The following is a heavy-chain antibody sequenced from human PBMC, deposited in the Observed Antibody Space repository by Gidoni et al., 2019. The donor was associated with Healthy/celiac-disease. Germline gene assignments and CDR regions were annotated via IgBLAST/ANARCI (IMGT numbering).Heavy chain of an antibody. J-gene: IGHJ5*02. CDR1: GGSFSGYY. V-gene: IGHV4-34*01. D-gene: IGHD2-2*01. Sequence: QVQLQQWGAGLLKPSETLSLTCAVYGGSFSGYYWSWIRQPPGKGLEWIGEINHSGSTNYNPSLKSRVTISVDTSKNQFSLKLSSVTAADTAVYYCARGRDIVVVPAQFDPWGQGTLVTVSS. CDR2: INHSGST. CDR3: ARGRDIVVVPAQFDP.